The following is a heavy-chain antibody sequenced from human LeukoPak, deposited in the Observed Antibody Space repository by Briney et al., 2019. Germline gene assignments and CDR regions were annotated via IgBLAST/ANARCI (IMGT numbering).Heavy chain of an antibody. CDR2: VGGGDSRT. V-gene: IGHV3-23*01. CDR1: GFTLNNYA. D-gene: IGHD6-19*01. J-gene: IGHJ1*01. Sequence: GGSLRLSPAAPGFTLNNYAISSVRQAPGKGPGWVSAVGGGDSRTFYADSVKGRFTIFTDNSKNTLYLQMNSLRDEDTAVYYCAKEEAVAGVPYFQHWGQGTLVTVSS. CDR3: AKEEAVAGVPYFQH.